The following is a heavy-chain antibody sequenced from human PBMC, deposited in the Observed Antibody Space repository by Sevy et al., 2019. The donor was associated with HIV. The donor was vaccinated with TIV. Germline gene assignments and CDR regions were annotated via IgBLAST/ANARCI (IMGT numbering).Heavy chain of an antibody. CDR3: ATPPFSGRRYCSGGSCYTDAFDI. CDR1: GYTLTELS. V-gene: IGHV1-24*01. J-gene: IGHJ3*02. D-gene: IGHD2-15*01. CDR2: FDPEDGET. Sequence: ASVKVSCKVSGYTLTELSMHWVRQAPGKGLEWMGGFDPEDGETIYAQKFQGRVTMTEDTSTDTAYMELSGLRSEDTAVYYCATPPFSGRRYCSGGSCYTDAFDIWGQGTMVTVSS.